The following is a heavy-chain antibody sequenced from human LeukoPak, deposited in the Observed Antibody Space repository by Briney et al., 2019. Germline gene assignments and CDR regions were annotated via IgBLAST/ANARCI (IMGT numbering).Heavy chain of an antibody. V-gene: IGHV3-48*03. CDR2: ISGSGSTI. Sequence: GGSLRLSCAASGFTFSNYEMNWVRQAPGKGLEWVSYISGSGSTIYYADSVKGRFTISRDNAKDSLYLQMNSLRAEDTAVYYCARVRSGYSHENYFDYWGQGTLVTVSS. CDR1: GFTFSNYE. D-gene: IGHD5-18*01. J-gene: IGHJ4*02. CDR3: ARVRSGYSHENYFDY.